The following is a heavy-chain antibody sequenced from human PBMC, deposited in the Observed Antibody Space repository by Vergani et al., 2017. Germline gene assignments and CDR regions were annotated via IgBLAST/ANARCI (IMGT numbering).Heavy chain of an antibody. J-gene: IGHJ6*03. CDR2: ISSSGSNI. Sequence: QVQLVESGGGLVKPGGSLRLSCAASGFTFSDYYMSWIRQAPGKGLEWVSYISSSGSNIYYADSLKGRFTISRDNAKYSLYLQMNSLRAEDTAVYYCAREVGRSSXSPQWGYYYCYMDVWGKGTTVTVSS. CDR3: AREVGRSSXSPQWGYYYCYMDV. V-gene: IGHV3-11*01. CDR1: GFTFSDYY. D-gene: IGHD6-13*01.